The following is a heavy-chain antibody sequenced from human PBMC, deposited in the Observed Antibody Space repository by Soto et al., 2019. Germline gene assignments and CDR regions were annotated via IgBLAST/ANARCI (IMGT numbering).Heavy chain of an antibody. CDR2: ISSSSGTI. J-gene: IGHJ4*02. CDR1: GFTFSNYG. D-gene: IGHD3-10*01. CDR3: AREGKMTSIISYLDH. V-gene: IGHV3-48*02. Sequence: GWSLRLSCAASGFTFSNYGINLVRQAPGKGLECVSYISSSSGTIYYADSVKGRFTISRDNDMKSLYLQMNSLRDEDTAVYYCAREGKMTSIISYLDHWGQGT.